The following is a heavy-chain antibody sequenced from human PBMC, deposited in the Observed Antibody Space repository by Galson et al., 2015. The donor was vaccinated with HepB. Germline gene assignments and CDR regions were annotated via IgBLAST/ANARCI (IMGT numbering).Heavy chain of an antibody. CDR2: FYYTGNT. D-gene: IGHD2-2*01. V-gene: IGHV4-39*01. Sequence: ETLSLTCTVSGGSISSSSYYWGWLRQPPGKGLEWIGSFYYTGNTHYNPSLKSRVTISGDTSKSQFSLKLNSVTAADTAVYYCARHESESKTYAADNWGQGTLVTVSS. CDR3: ARHESESKTYAADN. CDR1: GGSISSSSYY. J-gene: IGHJ4*02.